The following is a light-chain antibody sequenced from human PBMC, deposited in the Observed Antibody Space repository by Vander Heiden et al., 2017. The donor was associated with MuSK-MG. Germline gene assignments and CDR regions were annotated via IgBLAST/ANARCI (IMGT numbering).Light chain of an antibody. J-gene: IGLJ7*01. CDR3: QTWDTGIAV. CDR1: SGHSNYA. Sequence: QLVLTQSPSASASLGASVKLTCTLSSGHSNYAIAWHQQQPEKGPRYLMKLNSDGSHSKGDDIPDRFSGSSSGAERYLTISSLQSEDEADYYCQTWDTGIAVFGGVTQLTVL. V-gene: IGLV4-69*01. CDR2: LNSDGSH.